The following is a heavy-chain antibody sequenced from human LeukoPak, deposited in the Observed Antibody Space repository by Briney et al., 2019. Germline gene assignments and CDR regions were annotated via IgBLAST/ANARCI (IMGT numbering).Heavy chain of an antibody. CDR3: ARRGVLLWFGESALAFDI. CDR2: MYTSGST. D-gene: IGHD3-10*01. CDR1: GGSISSYY. J-gene: IGHJ3*02. Sequence: PSETLSLTCTVSGGSISSYYWSWIRQPAGKGLEWIGRMYTSGSTNYNPSLKSRVTMSVDTSRNQFSLKLSSVTAADTAVYYCARRGVLLWFGESALAFDIWGQGTMVTVSS. V-gene: IGHV4-4*07.